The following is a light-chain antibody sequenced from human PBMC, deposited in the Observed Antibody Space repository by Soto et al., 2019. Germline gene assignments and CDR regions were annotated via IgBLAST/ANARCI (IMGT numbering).Light chain of an antibody. J-gene: IGKJ1*01. CDR2: DAS. CDR3: QQYNNWPRT. CDR1: QSIRST. Sequence: ETVMTQSPATLSVSPGERATLSCRASQSIRSTLAWFQQEPGQAPRLLIYDASKRATGIPARFSGSGSGTEFTLTISSLQSEDFAVYYCQQYNNWPRTFGQGTKVDIK. V-gene: IGKV3-15*01.